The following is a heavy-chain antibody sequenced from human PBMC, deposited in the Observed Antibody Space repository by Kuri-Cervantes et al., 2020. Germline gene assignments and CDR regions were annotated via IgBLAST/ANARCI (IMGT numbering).Heavy chain of an antibody. J-gene: IGHJ4*02. CDR2: IYSGDT. CDR3: AREPSGSNAGAVDY. Sequence: GESLKISCAASGFTVSSNYMSWGRQAPGRGLEWVSIIYSGDTYYTDSVKGRFTISRDDSMNTLYLQMNSLIAEDSAVYYCAREPSGSNAGAVDYWGQGTLVTVSS. V-gene: IGHV3-53*01. CDR1: GFTVSSNY. D-gene: IGHD4-23*01.